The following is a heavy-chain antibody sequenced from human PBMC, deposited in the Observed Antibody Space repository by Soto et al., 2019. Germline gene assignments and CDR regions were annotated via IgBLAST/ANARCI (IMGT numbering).Heavy chain of an antibody. CDR2: VHPTSGGT. D-gene: IGHD2-15*01. CDR1: GYSFSVSY. J-gene: IGHJ6*02. CDR3: AKELRRGMDV. Sequence: QVHLVQSGAEVKQPGASVKVSCKASGYSFSVSYMNWVRQAPGQGLEWMGWVHPTSGGTNYAQSFEATVTMTRHTSINAAYMELSRLTSDETAVYHCAKELRRGMDVWGQGTTVTVSS. V-gene: IGHV1-2*02.